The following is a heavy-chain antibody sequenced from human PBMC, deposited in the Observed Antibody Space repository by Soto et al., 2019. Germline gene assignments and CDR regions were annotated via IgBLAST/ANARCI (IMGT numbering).Heavy chain of an antibody. V-gene: IGHV3-23*03. CDR3: TKDRVPDGIYSFDY. D-gene: IGHD2-15*01. CDR1: GFSFSDYS. CDR2: IDLSGTTT. Sequence: EVQLLESGGDWVQPGGSLRLSCAASGFSFSDYSMNWVRQAPGKGLEWVSFIDLSGTTTYYSDSVKGRFSIFKDKSKNTVYLQMNRLTVEDAAVYYCTKDRVPDGIYSFDYWGQGALVTVSS. J-gene: IGHJ4*02.